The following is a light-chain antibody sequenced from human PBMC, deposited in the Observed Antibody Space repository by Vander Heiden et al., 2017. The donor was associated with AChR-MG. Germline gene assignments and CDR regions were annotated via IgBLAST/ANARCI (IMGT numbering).Light chain of an antibody. V-gene: IGLV1-44*01. CDR3: AAWDDSLKKFV. CDR1: SSSVGSKS. Sequence: QSVLTQSHSASGTPGQRVTISCSASSSSVGSKSVTWYQHLPGTAPKLLIYMNNRRPSGVPDRFSGSKSGTSASLAISGLQPEDEADYYCAAWDDSLKKFVFGSGTKVTVL. J-gene: IGLJ1*01. CDR2: MNN.